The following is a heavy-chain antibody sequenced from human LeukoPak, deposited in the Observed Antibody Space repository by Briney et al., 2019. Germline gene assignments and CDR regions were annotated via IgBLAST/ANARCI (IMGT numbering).Heavy chain of an antibody. Sequence: GGSLRLSCAASGFTFSSYAMSWVRQAPGKGLEWVSVISGSGGSTYYADSVKGRFTISRDKSTNTLYLQMNSLRDEDTAVYYCAKAAGYYDILTGYLDYWGQGTLVTVSS. V-gene: IGHV3-23*01. J-gene: IGHJ4*02. CDR2: ISGSGGST. CDR3: AKAAGYYDILTGYLDY. D-gene: IGHD3-9*01. CDR1: GFTFSSYA.